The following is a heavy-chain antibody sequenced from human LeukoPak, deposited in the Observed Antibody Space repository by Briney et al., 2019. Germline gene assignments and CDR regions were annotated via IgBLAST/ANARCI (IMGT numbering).Heavy chain of an antibody. D-gene: IGHD2/OR15-2a*01. CDR1: GGSISSGSYY. Sequence: SETLSLTCTVSGGSISSGSYYWGWIRQPPGKGLEWIGSMYYSGSTYYNPSLKSRVTISVDTSKNQFSLKLSSVTAADTAVYYCARGVIARRNSDWGQGTLVTVSS. J-gene: IGHJ4*02. V-gene: IGHV4-39*07. CDR2: MYYSGST. CDR3: ARGVIARRNSD.